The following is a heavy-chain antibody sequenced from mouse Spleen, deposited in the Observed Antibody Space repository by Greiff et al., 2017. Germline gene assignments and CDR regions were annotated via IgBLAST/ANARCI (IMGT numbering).Heavy chain of an antibody. D-gene: IGHD4-1*01. J-gene: IGHJ2*01. CDR1: GFTFSSYA. Sequence: EVKLMESGGGLVKPGGSLKLSCAASGFTFSSYAMSWVRQTPEKRLEWVATISSGGSYTYYPDSVKGRFTISRDNAKNTLYLQMSSLRSEDTAMYYCARHGLTGTLNYFDYWGQGTTLTVSS. CDR2: ISSGGSYT. CDR3: ARHGLTGTLNYFDY. V-gene: IGHV5-9-3*01.